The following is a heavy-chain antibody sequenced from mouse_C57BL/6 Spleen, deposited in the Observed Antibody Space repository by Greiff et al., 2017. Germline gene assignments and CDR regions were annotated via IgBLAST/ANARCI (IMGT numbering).Heavy chain of an antibody. CDR2: IRNKANNHAT. V-gene: IGHV6-6*01. J-gene: IGHJ2*01. Sequence: EVQRVESGGGLVQPGGSMKLSCAASGFTFSDAWMDWVRQSPEKGLEWVAEIRNKANNHATYYAESVKGRFTISRDDSKSSVYLQMNSLRAEDTGIYYCTRMGYDYDEDYWGQGTTLTVSS. CDR1: GFTFSDAW. CDR3: TRMGYDYDEDY. D-gene: IGHD2-4*01.